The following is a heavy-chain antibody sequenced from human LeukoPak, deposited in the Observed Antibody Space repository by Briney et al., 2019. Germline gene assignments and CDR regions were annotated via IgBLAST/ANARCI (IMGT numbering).Heavy chain of an antibody. CDR2: IYYSGST. CDR3: ARDRYIYGSDDRWFDP. J-gene: IGHJ5*02. CDR1: GGSISSYY. D-gene: IGHD5-18*01. V-gene: IGHV4-59*01. Sequence: PSETLSLTCTVSGGSISSYYWSWIRQPPGKGLEWIGYIYYSGSTNYNPSLKSRVTISVDTSKNQFSLKLSSVTAADTAVYCCARDRYIYGSDDRWFDPWGQGTLVTVSS.